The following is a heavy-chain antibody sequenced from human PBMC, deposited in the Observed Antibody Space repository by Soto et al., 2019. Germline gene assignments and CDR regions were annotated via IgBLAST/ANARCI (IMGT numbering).Heavy chain of an antibody. J-gene: IGHJ4*02. CDR2: INAGNGNT. Sequence: QVQLVQSGAEVKKPGASVKVSCKASGYTFTSYAMHLVRQAPGQRLAWMGWINAGNGNTKYSQKFKGRVTITRDTAASTAHREMSSLRSEDTAVDYCASGPGGPDGPVDYWGQGTLVTVSS. V-gene: IGHV1-3*01. CDR1: GYTFTSYA. CDR3: ASGPGGPDGPVDY. D-gene: IGHD2-15*01.